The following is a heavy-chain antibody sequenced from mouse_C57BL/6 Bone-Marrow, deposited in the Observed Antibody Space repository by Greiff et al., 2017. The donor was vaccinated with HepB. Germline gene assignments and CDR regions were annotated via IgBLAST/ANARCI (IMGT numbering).Heavy chain of an antibody. CDR2: IWSGGST. D-gene: IGHD2-4*01. CDR1: GFSLTSYG. Sequence: QVQLKQSGPGLVQPSQSLSITCTVSGFSLTSYGVHWVRQSPGKGLEWLGVIWSGGSTDYNAAFISRLSISKDNSKSQVFFKMNSLQADDTAIYYCARAFYYDYDEFYAMDYWGQGTSVTVSS. V-gene: IGHV2-2*01. CDR3: ARAFYYDYDEFYAMDY. J-gene: IGHJ4*01.